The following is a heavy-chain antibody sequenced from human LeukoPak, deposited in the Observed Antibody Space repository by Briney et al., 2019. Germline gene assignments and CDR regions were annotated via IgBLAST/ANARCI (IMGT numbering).Heavy chain of an antibody. D-gene: IGHD3-3*01. V-gene: IGHV3-15*01. CDR2: IKSKTDGGTT. Sequence: GGSLRLSCAASGFTFSNAWMSWVRQAPGKGLEWVGRIKSKTDGGTTDYAAPVKGRFTISRDDSKNTLYLQMNSLKTEDTAVYYCTTGGSLLEWLLLPQFDYWGQGTLVTVSS. J-gene: IGHJ4*02. CDR3: TTGGSLLEWLLLPQFDY. CDR1: GFTFSNAW.